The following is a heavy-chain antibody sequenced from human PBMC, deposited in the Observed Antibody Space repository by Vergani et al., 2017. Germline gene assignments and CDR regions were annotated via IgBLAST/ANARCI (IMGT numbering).Heavy chain of an antibody. D-gene: IGHD5-24*01. CDR2: IDPSDSYT. Sequence: EVQLVQSGAEVKKPGESLRISCKGSGYSFTSYWISWVRQMPGKGLEWMGRIDPSDSYTKYSPSFQGHVTISADKSISTAYLQWISLKASDTAMYYCARHGGDGYPSYYYYYYGMDVWGQGTTVTVSS. CDR1: GYSFTSYW. V-gene: IGHV5-10-1*03. CDR3: ARHGGDGYPSYYYYYYGMDV. J-gene: IGHJ6*02.